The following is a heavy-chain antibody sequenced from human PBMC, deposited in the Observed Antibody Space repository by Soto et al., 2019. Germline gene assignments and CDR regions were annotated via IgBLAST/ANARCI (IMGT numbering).Heavy chain of an antibody. J-gene: IGHJ6*02. CDR2: IWFDGSGQ. CDR3: AGDEVSMRYWGHALDV. Sequence: QEQLVESGGGVVQPGRSVRLSWVASGFTFSNYGMHWLRRAQGKGLGWVADIWFDGSGQRYADSVKGRFPISRDNSKRALYLQMMSLKDEDTTVYYCAGDEVSMRYWGHALDVWAQGTTVTVSS. D-gene: IGHD3-10*01. CDR1: GFTFSNYG. V-gene: IGHV3-33*01.